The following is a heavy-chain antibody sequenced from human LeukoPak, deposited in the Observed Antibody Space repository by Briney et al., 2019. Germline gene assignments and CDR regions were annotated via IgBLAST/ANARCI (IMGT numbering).Heavy chain of an antibody. CDR2: IYTSGTT. CDR3: AREYFDMAYNFDY. D-gene: IGHD3-9*01. J-gene: IGHJ4*02. Sequence: SETLSLTCTVSGGSINSGSYYWTWIRQPAGKGLEWIERIYTSGTTNYNPSLKSRVTMSVHTSKNQFSLKLSSVTAADTAVYYCAREYFDMAYNFDYWGQGTLVTVSS. V-gene: IGHV4-61*02. CDR1: GGSINSGSYY.